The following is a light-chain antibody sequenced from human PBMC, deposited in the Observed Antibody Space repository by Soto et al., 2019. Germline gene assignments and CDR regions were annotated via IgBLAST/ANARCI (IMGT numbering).Light chain of an antibody. CDR1: SSDVGSYNL. CDR3: CSYAGSTFYV. CDR2: EGS. Sequence: QSALTQPASVSGSHGQSITIFCTGTSSDVGSYNLVSWYQQHPGKAPKLMIYEGSKRPSGVSNRFSGSKSGNTASLTISGLQAEDEADYYCCSYAGSTFYVFGTGTKVTVL. V-gene: IGLV2-23*01. J-gene: IGLJ1*01.